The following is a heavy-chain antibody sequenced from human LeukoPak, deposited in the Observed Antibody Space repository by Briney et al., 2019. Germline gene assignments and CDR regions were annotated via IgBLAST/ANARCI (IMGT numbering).Heavy chain of an antibody. V-gene: IGHV4-4*07. D-gene: IGHD4-4*01. CDR1: GGSISYYY. CDR3: ARVRMTTVTAFDY. Sequence: SETLSLTCTVSGGSISYYYWSWIRQPAGKGLEWIGRIYTSGSTNYNPSLKSRVTMSVDTSKNQFSLKLSSVTAADTAVYYCARVRMTTVTAFDYWGQGTLVTVSS. J-gene: IGHJ4*02. CDR2: IYTSGST.